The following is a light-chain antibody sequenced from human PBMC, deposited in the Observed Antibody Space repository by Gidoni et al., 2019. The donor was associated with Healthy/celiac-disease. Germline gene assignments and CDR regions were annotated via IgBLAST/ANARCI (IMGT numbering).Light chain of an antibody. J-gene: IGLJ3*02. CDR3: SSYTSSSTLGV. V-gene: IGLV2-14*01. Sequence: QSALTQPASVSGSPGQSLTISCTGTSSDVGGYNYVSWYQQHPGKAPKRMIYEVSNRPSGVSNRFSGSKSGNTASLTISGLQAEDEADYYCSSYTSSSTLGVFGGGTKLTVL. CDR1: SSDVGGYNY. CDR2: EVS.